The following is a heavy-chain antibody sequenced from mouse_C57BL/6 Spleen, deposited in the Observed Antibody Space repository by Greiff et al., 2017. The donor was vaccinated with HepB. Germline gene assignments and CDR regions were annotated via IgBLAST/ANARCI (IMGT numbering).Heavy chain of an antibody. CDR3: ARWGYYGSSYYCDY. D-gene: IGHD1-1*01. CDR2: IYPGDGDT. Sequence: QVHVKQSGPELVKPGASVKISCEASGYAFSSSWMNWVKQRPGKGLEWIGRIYPGDGDTNYNGKFKGKATLTADKSSSTAYMQLSSLTSEDSAVYFCARWGYYGSSYYCDYWGQGTTLTVSS. J-gene: IGHJ2*01. V-gene: IGHV1-82*01. CDR1: GYAFSSSW.